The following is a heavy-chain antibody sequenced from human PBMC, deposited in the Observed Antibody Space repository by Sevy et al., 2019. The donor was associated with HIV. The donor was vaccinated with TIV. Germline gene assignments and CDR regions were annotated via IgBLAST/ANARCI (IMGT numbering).Heavy chain of an antibody. CDR1: GFTFSSYS. CDR2: ISSSSSYI. CDR3: ARDLSATYYYYGMDV. Sequence: VGSLRLSCAASGFTFSSYSMNWVRQAPGKGLEWVSSISSSSSYIYYADSVKGRFTISRDNAKNSLYLQMNSLRAEDTAVYYCARDLSATYYYYGMDVWGQGTTVTVSS. J-gene: IGHJ6*02. V-gene: IGHV3-21*01.